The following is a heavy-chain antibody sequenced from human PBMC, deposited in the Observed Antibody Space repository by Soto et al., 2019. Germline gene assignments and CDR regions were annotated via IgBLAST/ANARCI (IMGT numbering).Heavy chain of an antibody. V-gene: IGHV3-21*01. J-gene: IGHJ3*02. CDR2: ISSSSSYI. CDR1: GFTFSSYS. Sequence: PGGSLRLSCAASGFTFSSYSMNWVRQAPGKGLEWVSSISSSSSYIYYADSVRGRFTISRDNAKNSLYLQMNSLRAEDTAVYYCARDRSPFDASDIWGQGTMVTVSS. D-gene: IGHD6-6*01. CDR3: ARDRSPFDASDI.